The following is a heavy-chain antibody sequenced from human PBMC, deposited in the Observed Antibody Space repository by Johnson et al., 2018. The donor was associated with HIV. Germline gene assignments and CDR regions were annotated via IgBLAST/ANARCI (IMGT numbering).Heavy chain of an antibody. D-gene: IGHD3-22*01. V-gene: IGHV3-30-3*01. CDR3: ARDQDSGGYYYDAVDI. CDR2: ISFDGSTI. J-gene: IGHJ3*02. CDR1: GFSFSDSA. Sequence: QMQLVESGGGVVQPGRSLRLSCAASGFSFSDSAMHWVRQAPGKGLEWVAVISFDGSTIYYANSVEGRFTISRDNSRDTLSLQMNSLRAEDTAVYYCARDQDSGGYYYDAVDIWGQGTMVTVSS.